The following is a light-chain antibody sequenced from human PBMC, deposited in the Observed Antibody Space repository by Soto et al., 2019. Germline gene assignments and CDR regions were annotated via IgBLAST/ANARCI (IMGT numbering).Light chain of an antibody. CDR3: QHYHSYPWT. CDR1: QSILTW. Sequence: DIQMTQSPSTLSASVEDRVTITCRASQSILTWLAWYQQKPGKAPKLLIYTASNLQSGVPSRFSGSGSGTEFALTISSLQPDDSATYYCQHYHSYPWTFGQGTKVDI. V-gene: IGKV1-5*03. J-gene: IGKJ1*01. CDR2: TAS.